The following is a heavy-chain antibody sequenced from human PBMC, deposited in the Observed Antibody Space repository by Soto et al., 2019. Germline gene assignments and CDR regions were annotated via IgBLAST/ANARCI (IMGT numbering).Heavy chain of an antibody. CDR2: ISSSGGST. D-gene: IGHD3-22*01. J-gene: IGHJ4*02. Sequence: EVQLLESGGDLIQPGGSLRLSCAASGFTFSSYAMSWVRQAPGKGLGWVSAISSSGGSTFHSDSVKGRFTISRDNSRNTLYLQMNSLRAEDTAIYYCAKYQPMTQPRPYFDYWGQGTLVTVSS. V-gene: IGHV3-23*01. CDR3: AKYQPMTQPRPYFDY. CDR1: GFTFSSYA.